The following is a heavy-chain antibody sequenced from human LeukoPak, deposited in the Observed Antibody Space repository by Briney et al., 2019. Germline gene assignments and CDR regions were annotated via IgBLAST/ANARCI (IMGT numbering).Heavy chain of an antibody. CDR1: GYTFTSYD. D-gene: IGHD1-26*01. CDR3: AKVGAEHDAFDI. V-gene: IGHV1-8*01. CDR2: MNPNSGNT. J-gene: IGHJ3*02. Sequence: ASVKVSCKASGYTFTSYDINWVRQATGQGLEWMGWMNPNSGNTGYAQKFQGRVTMTRNTSISTAYMELSSLGSEDTAVYYCAKVGAEHDAFDIWGQGTMVTVSS.